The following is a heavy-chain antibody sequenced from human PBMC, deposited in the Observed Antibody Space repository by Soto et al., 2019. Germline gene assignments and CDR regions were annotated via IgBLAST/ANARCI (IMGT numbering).Heavy chain of an antibody. CDR3: AILEVPGYGDADFDS. J-gene: IGHJ4*02. CDR2: ISGSGGST. CDR1: GFTFSSYA. Sequence: EVQLLESGGGLVQPGGSLRLSCAAPGFTFSSYAMSWVRQAPGKGLEWVSAISGSGGSTYYADSVKGRFTISRDNSKNTLYLQMNSLRAEDTAVYYCAILEVPGYGDADFDSWGQGTLVTVSS. D-gene: IGHD4-17*01. V-gene: IGHV3-23*01.